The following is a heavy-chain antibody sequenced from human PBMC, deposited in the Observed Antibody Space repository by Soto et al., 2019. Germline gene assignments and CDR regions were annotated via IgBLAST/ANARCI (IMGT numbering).Heavy chain of an antibody. J-gene: IGHJ6*02. CDR3: AKDVLRFLEWLAFYGMDV. Sequence: GGSRRLSCAASGFTFSSYGMHWVRQAPGKGLEWVAVISYDGSNKYYADSVKGRFTISRDNSKNTLYLQMNSLRAEDTAVYYCAKDVLRFLEWLAFYGMDVWGQGTTVTVSS. CDR2: ISYDGSNK. V-gene: IGHV3-30*18. CDR1: GFTFSSYG. D-gene: IGHD3-3*01.